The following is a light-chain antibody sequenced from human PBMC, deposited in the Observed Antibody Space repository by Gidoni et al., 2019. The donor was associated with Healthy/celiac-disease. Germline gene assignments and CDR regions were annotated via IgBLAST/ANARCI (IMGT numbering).Light chain of an antibody. Sequence: DIQMTQSPSSLSASVGDRVTITCRASQSISSYLNWYQQKPGKAPKLLIYAASSLQSGVPSRFSGSGSGTDFPLTISSLQPEDFATYYCQQSYSMTWTFGQGTKVEIK. J-gene: IGKJ1*01. CDR1: QSISSY. CDR2: AAS. V-gene: IGKV1-39*01. CDR3: QQSYSMTWT.